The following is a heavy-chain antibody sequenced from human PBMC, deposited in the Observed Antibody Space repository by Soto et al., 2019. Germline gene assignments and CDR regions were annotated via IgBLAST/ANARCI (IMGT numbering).Heavy chain of an antibody. CDR1: GFTFSSYG. D-gene: IGHD4-17*01. V-gene: IGHV3-30*18. J-gene: IGHJ6*02. Sequence: QVQLVESGGGVVQPGRSLRLSCAASGFTFSSYGMHWVRQAPGKGLEWVAVISYDGSNKYYADSVKGRFTISRDNSKNTLYLQMNSLRAEDTAVYYCAKALYGEGEGEYYYYGMDVWGQGTTVTVSS. CDR3: AKALYGEGEGEYYYYGMDV. CDR2: ISYDGSNK.